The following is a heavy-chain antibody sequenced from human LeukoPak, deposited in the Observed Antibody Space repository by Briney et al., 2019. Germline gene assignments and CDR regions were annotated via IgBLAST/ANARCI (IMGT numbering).Heavy chain of an antibody. Sequence: GASVKVSCKASGYTFTSSGITWVRQAPGQGLEWMGWISAYNGKTNYAQKFQGRVTMTTDTSTSTAYMELRSLRSDDTAVYYCTRPGYWSSTSCENWFDPWGQGTLVTVSS. D-gene: IGHD2-2*03. CDR3: TRPGYWSSTSCENWFDP. CDR1: GYTFTSSG. J-gene: IGHJ5*02. V-gene: IGHV1-18*01. CDR2: ISAYNGKT.